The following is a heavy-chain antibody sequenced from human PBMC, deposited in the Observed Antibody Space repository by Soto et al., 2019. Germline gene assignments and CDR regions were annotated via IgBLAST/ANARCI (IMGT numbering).Heavy chain of an antibody. CDR2: INPRTGST. V-gene: IGHV1-46*01. J-gene: IGHJ2*01. Sequence: QVQLVQSGADVKKPGTSVKVSCKAAGYSFMNYCMYWVRQAPGQGLEWMGMINPRTGSTRYAQKFQDRVTLTRDTSTTTVYMELSTLISDDTAVYYCASDGGLLTASWHYDLWGPGTLVTVSS. D-gene: IGHD2-15*01. CDR1: GYSFMNYC. CDR3: ASDGGLLTASWHYDL.